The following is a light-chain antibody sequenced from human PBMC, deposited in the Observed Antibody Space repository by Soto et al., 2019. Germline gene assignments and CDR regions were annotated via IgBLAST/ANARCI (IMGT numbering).Light chain of an antibody. CDR3: QKYNSAPRT. CDR2: AAS. V-gene: IGKV1-27*01. Sequence: DIQMTQSPSSLSASVGDRVTITCRASQGISNYLAWYQQNPGKVPKLLIYAASTLQSGVPSRFSGSGSGTDFTLTISSLQPVDVATYYCQKYNSAPRTFGQGTKVEIK. CDR1: QGISNY. J-gene: IGKJ1*01.